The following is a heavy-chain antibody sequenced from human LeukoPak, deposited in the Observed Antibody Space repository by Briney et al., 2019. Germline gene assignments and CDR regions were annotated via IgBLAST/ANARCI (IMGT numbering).Heavy chain of an antibody. J-gene: IGHJ4*02. V-gene: IGHV1-46*01. CDR1: GGTFSSYA. D-gene: IGHD2-8*01. CDR3: ARALIYRVDY. Sequence: GASVKVSCKASGGTFSSYAISWVRQAPGQGLEWMGIINPSGGSTSYAQKFQGRVTMTRDMSTSTVYMELSSLRSEDTAVYYCARALIYRVDYWGQGTLVTVSS. CDR2: INPSGGST.